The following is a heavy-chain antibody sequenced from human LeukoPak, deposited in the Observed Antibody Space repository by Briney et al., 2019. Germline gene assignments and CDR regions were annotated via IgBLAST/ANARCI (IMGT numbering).Heavy chain of an antibody. J-gene: IGHJ6*02. CDR3: ARSPRRAFGGVIVYGMDV. CDR2: IYYSGST. Sequence: PSETLSLTCTVSGGSISSGDYYWSWIRQPPGKGLEWIGYIYYSGSTYCNPSLKSRVTISVDTSKNQFSLKLSSVTAADTAVYYCARSPRRAFGGVIVYGMDVWGQGATVTVSS. CDR1: GGSISSGDYY. V-gene: IGHV4-30-4*01. D-gene: IGHD3-16*02.